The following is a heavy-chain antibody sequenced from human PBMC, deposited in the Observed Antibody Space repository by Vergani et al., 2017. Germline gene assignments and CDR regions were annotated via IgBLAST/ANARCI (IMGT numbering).Heavy chain of an antibody. V-gene: IGHV3-48*01. CDR1: GFTFSSYS. D-gene: IGHD3-10*01. J-gene: IGHJ4*02. CDR3: ARRGLLWFGELLYPLDY. Sequence: DVQLVESGGDLVQPGGSLRLSCAASGFTFSSYSMNWVRQAPGKGLEWISYISTTSDTIYYADSVKGRFTISRDNAKNSLYLQMNSLRAEDTAVYYCARRGLLWFGELLYPLDYWGQGTLVTVSS. CDR2: ISTTSDTI.